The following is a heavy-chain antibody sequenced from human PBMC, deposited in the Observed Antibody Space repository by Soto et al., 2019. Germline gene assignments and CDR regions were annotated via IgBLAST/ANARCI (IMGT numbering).Heavy chain of an antibody. J-gene: IGHJ6*02. CDR2: IIPILGIA. V-gene: IGHV1-69*04. CDR1: GGTFSSYT. Sequence: SVKVSCKASGGTFSSYTISWVRQAPGQGLEWMGRIIPILGIANYAQKFQGRVTITADKSTSTAYMELSSLRAEDTAVYYCARDTWGIHLWLGGMDVWGQGTTVTVSS. D-gene: IGHD5-18*01. CDR3: ARDTWGIHLWLGGMDV.